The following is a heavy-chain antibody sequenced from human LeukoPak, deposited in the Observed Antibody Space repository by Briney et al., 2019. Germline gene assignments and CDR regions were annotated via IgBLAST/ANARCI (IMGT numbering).Heavy chain of an antibody. CDR2: IHYSGST. D-gene: IGHD2-2*01. J-gene: IGHJ4*02. V-gene: IGHV4-39*01. CDR1: GASISSGSYY. Sequence: SETLSLTCAVSGASISSGSYYWGWIRQTPGKGLEWIASIHYSGSTDYNPSLKSRVTISIDTSKNQFSLKLRFVTAADTAVYYCARLAYCSSTSCYPNYWGQGALVTVSS. CDR3: ARLAYCSSTSCYPNY.